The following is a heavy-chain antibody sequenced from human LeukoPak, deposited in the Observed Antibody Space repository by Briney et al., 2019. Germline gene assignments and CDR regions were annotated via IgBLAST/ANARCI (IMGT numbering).Heavy chain of an antibody. Sequence: GGSLRLSCAASGLTFSSYSMNWVRQAPGKGLVWVSRINSDGSSTSYADSVKGRFTISRDNAKNTLYLQMNSLRAEDTAVYYCAREGYYYDSSGYFRSDYWGQGTLVTVSS. CDR3: AREGYYYDSSGYFRSDY. D-gene: IGHD3-22*01. V-gene: IGHV3-74*01. CDR1: GLTFSSYS. J-gene: IGHJ4*02. CDR2: INSDGSST.